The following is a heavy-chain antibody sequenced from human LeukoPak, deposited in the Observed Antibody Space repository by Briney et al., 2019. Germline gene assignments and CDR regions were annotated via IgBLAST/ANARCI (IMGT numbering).Heavy chain of an antibody. CDR2: IYSGGST. V-gene: IGHV3-53*01. CDR3: ARAAYGALDY. Sequence: PGGSLRLSCAASGFTVSSSCMSWVRQAPGKGLEWVSVIYSGGSTYYADSVKGRFTISRDNSKNTLYLQMNSLRAEDTAVYFCARAAYGALDYWGQGTLVTVSS. D-gene: IGHD2-21*01. J-gene: IGHJ4*02. CDR1: GFTVSSSC.